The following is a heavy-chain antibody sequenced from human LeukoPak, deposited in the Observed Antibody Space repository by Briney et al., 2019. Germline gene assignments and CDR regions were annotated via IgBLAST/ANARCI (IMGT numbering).Heavy chain of an antibody. Sequence: SETLSLTCAVYGGSFSGYYWSWIRQPPGKGLEWIGEINHSGSTNYNSSLKSRVTISVDTSKNQFSLKLSSVTAADTAVYYCARGVLRYFEKYNWFDPWGQGTLVTVSS. J-gene: IGHJ5*02. D-gene: IGHD3-9*01. CDR3: ARGVLRYFEKYNWFDP. V-gene: IGHV4-34*01. CDR2: INHSGST. CDR1: GGSFSGYY.